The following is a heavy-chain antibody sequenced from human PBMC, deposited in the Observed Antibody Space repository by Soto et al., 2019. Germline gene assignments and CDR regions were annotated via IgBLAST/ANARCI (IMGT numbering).Heavy chain of an antibody. CDR1: GFTFDDYG. CDR3: GKSKDIAVVPAAPVFDH. V-gene: IGHV3-9*01. D-gene: IGHD2-2*01. Sequence: EVQLVESGGGLVRPGGSRRLSCVASGFTFDDYGMHWVRQVPGKGLEWVAGISRNRGTIGYADSVRGRFTISRDNAKNSLFLQMTSLRTEDTPIYYCGKSKDIAVVPAAPVFDHWGQGMMVTVSS. J-gene: IGHJ4*02. CDR2: ISRNRGTI.